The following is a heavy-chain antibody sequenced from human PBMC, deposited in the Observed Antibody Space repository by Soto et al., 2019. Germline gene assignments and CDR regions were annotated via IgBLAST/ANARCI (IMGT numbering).Heavy chain of an antibody. CDR2: ISPYSGYT. D-gene: IGHD2-2*01. J-gene: IGHJ4*02. CDR1: GYSFMKYG. Sequence: ASVKVSCKGFGYSFMKYGINWVRQAPGQGLEWVGWISPYSGYTHSAQKFHGRLTLTTDTAASTAYMELRILRSADTALYYCAREASVLIPAAQSSSFDSWGQGTLFTVSS. V-gene: IGHV1-18*01. CDR3: AREASVLIPAAQSSSFDS.